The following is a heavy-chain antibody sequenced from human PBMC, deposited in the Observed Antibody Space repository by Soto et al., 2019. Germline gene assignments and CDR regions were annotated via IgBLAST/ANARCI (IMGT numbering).Heavy chain of an antibody. CDR2: IIPILGIA. D-gene: IGHD5-12*01. J-gene: IGHJ4*02. Sequence: SVKVSCKASGGTFSSYAISWVRQAPGQGLEWMGRIIPILGIANYAQKFQGRVTITADKSTSTAYMELSSLRSEDTAVYYCARDVGYSGYDYYFDYWGQGTLVTVSS. CDR3: ARDVGYSGYDYYFDY. V-gene: IGHV1-69*04. CDR1: GGTFSSYA.